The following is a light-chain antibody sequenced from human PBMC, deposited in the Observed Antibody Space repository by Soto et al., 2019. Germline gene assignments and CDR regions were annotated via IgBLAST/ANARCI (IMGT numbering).Light chain of an antibody. J-gene: IGLJ2*01. CDR3: CSYAGSSTFVV. CDR2: EGS. V-gene: IGLV2-23*03. CDR1: SSDVGSHNI. Sequence: SALTQPASVSGSPGQSITISCTGTSSDVGSHNIVSWYQQHPGKAPKLMIYEGSKRPSGISNRFSASKSGITASLTISGLQAEDEADYYCCSYAGSSTFVVFGGGTKVTVL.